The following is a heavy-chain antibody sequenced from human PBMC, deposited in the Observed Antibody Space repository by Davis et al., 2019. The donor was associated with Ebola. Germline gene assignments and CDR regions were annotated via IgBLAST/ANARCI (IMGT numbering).Heavy chain of an antibody. Sequence: SGPTLVKPTETLTLTCTVSGFSLSNARMGVSWIRQPPGKALEWLAHIFSNDEKSYSTSLKSRLTISKDTSKSQVVLTMTNMDPVDTATYYCARSDGRHYYDSSGYSTLYYFDYWGQGTLVTVSS. D-gene: IGHD3-22*01. CDR2: IFSNDEK. CDR3: ARSDGRHYYDSSGYSTLYYFDY. V-gene: IGHV2-26*01. J-gene: IGHJ4*02. CDR1: GFSLSNARMG.